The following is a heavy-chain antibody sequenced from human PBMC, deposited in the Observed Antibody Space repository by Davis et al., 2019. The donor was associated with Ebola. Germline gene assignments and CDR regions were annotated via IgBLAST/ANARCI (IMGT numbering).Heavy chain of an antibody. V-gene: IGHV1-8*01. CDR3: ARVGDYYDSSGYYYIPFDY. D-gene: IGHD3-22*01. Sequence: ASVKVSCKASGYTFTSYDINWVRQATGQGLEWMGWMNPNSGNTGYAQKFQGRVTMTRNTSISTAYMELSSLRSEDTAVYYCARVGDYYDSSGYYYIPFDYWGQGTLVTVSS. J-gene: IGHJ4*02. CDR2: MNPNSGNT. CDR1: GYTFTSYD.